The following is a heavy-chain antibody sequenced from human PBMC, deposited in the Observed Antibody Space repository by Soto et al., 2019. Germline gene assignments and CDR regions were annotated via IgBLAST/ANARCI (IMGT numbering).Heavy chain of an antibody. CDR3: AKDLIAVAGTFYS. CDR1: GFTFSSYS. CDR2: ISSSSSYI. V-gene: IGHV3-21*04. Sequence: GSLRLSCAASGFTFSSYSMNWVRQAPGKGLEWVSSISSSSSYIYYADSVKGRFTISRDNAKNSLYLQMNSLRAEDTAVYYCAKDLIAVAGTFYSWGQGTLVTVSS. D-gene: IGHD6-19*01. J-gene: IGHJ4*02.